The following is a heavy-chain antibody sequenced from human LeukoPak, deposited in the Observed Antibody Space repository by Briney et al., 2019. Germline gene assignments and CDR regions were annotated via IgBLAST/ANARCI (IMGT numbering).Heavy chain of an antibody. CDR2: IKSKTDGGTT. CDR3: TTEKTYYYGSGSYHSYYYGMDV. Sequence: GGSLRLSCAASGFTFSNAWMSWVRQAPGKGLEWVGRIKSKTDGGTTDSPAHVKRRLTISRDDSTNTLYLQMNSLKTEDTAVYYCTTEKTYYYGSGSYHSYYYGMDVWGQGTTVTVSS. J-gene: IGHJ6*02. V-gene: IGHV3-15*01. CDR1: GFTFSNAW. D-gene: IGHD3-10*01.